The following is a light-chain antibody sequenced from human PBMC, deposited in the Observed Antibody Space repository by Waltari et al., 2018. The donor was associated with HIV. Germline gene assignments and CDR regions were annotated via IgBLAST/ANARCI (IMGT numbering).Light chain of an antibody. V-gene: IGLV2-14*03. J-gene: IGLJ1*01. CDR2: DVY. Sequence: SALTQPASVSGSPGQSITISCTGTSSDVGAYDYVSWYQQHPGTVPKLLIYDVYNRPSRISTRFPGSKSGNTASLPISGLQAEDEADYYCASFTSGRLNVFGTGTKVTVL. CDR3: ASFTSGRLNV. CDR1: SSDVGAYDY.